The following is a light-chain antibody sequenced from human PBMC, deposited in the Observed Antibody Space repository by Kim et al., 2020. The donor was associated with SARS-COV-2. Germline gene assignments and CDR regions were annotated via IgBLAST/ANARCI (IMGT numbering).Light chain of an antibody. CDR2: GTS. Sequence: PGGRATLSCRASRSVNSDYLAWYQHKPGQIPRLLMFGTSKRATGIPDRFTGSGSGTDFTLTISRLEPEDFAVYYCQQYGSSPGTFGQGTKVDIK. V-gene: IGKV3-20*01. J-gene: IGKJ1*01. CDR1: RSVNSDY. CDR3: QQYGSSPGT.